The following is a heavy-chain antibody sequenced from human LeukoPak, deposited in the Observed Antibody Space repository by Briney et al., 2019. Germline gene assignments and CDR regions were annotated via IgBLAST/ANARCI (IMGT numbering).Heavy chain of an antibody. CDR2: ISSGGMWI. J-gene: IGHJ5*02. CDR3: ARDAGGRTQREGWFAP. V-gene: IGHV3-21*01. Sequence: GGSLRLSCAASGFTFSTYSMNWVRQAPGKGLEWLSSISSGGMWIYYADSLKGRFTISRDNAKNSLYLQMKSLRVEDTGVYYCARDAGGRTQREGWFAPWGQGTLVTISS. CDR1: GFTFSTYS. D-gene: IGHD1-26*01.